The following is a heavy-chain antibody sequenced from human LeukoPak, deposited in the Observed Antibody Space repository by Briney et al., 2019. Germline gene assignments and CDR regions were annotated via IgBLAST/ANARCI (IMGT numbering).Heavy chain of an antibody. Sequence: SETLSLTCAVSGYSISSGYYWSWIRQPAGKGLEWIGRIYTSGSTNYNPSLKSRVTMSVDTSKNQFSLKLSSVTAADTAVYYCARDPTYYYDSSGAFDIWGQGTMVTVSS. CDR1: GYSISSGYY. CDR3: ARDPTYYYDSSGAFDI. D-gene: IGHD3-22*01. V-gene: IGHV4-4*07. CDR2: IYTSGST. J-gene: IGHJ3*02.